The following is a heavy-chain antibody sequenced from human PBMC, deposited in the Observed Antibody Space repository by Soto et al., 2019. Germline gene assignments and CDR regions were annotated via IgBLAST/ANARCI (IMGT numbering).Heavy chain of an antibody. CDR3: AKDLHYLDSSGYPQH. J-gene: IGHJ1*01. Sequence: GGSLRLSCAGSGFTFSKYGLHWVRQAPGKGLEWVAVVSFDGLSKYYGDSVKGRFTISRDNSKNRLFLQMNSLRVDDTAVYYCAKDLHYLDSSGYPQHWGQGTLVTVS. CDR1: GFTFSKYG. D-gene: IGHD3-22*01. CDR2: VSFDGLSK. V-gene: IGHV3-30*18.